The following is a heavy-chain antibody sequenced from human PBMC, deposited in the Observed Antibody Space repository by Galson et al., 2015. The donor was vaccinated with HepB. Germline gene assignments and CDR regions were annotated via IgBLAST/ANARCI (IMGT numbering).Heavy chain of an antibody. CDR2: ISNSAGYA. Sequence: SLRLSCAASGFTSSGYYMSWIRQAPGKGLEWVSYISNSAGYANYADSVKGRFAISRDNAKNSLYLQMNSLRAEDTAVYYCARETGSRNYYYPTNWGQGTLVTVSS. V-gene: IGHV3-11*05. CDR3: ARETGSRNYYYPTN. D-gene: IGHD3-10*01. J-gene: IGHJ4*02. CDR1: GFTSSGYY.